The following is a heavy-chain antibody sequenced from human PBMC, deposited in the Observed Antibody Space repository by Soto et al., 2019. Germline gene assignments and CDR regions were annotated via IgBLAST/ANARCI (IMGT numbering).Heavy chain of an antibody. J-gene: IGHJ5*02. Sequence: QVQLVQSGAEVRKPGASLKLSCQTSGYPFTSYHMHWVRQAPGQGLEWMGVINPTEGRTRYSQRFQDRVTMTRDTSTSTVYMELSSLRSEYTATYFCARGREYSFGYNWFDPWGQGTLVTVSS. CDR1: GYPFTSYH. CDR3: ARGREYSFGYNWFDP. CDR2: INPTEGRT. V-gene: IGHV1-46*01. D-gene: IGHD5-12*01.